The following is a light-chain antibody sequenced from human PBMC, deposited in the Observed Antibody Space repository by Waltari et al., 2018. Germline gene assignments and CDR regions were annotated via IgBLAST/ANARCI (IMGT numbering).Light chain of an antibody. V-gene: IGKV3-20*01. CDR3: QNHERLPAT. CDR2: AAS. CDR1: PRISKY. J-gene: IGKJ1*01. Sequence: VLTQSPGTLSFSPGERATLSCRASPRISKYLVWYQQRPGHAPRLLIYAASTRATGIPDRFSGSGFGTDFTLTISRLEPEDFAMYYCQNHERLPATFGQGTKVEIK.